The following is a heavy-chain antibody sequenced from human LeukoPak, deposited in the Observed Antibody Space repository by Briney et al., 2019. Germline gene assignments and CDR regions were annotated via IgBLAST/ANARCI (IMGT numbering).Heavy chain of an antibody. Sequence: ASVKVSCKPSLYTFTSYGISCGRQAPGQGLEWMGWISAYNGNTNYAQKLQGRVTMTTDTSTSTAYMELRSLRSDDTAVYYCARDNWFDPWGQGTLVTVSS. CDR1: LYTFTSYG. J-gene: IGHJ5*02. CDR2: ISAYNGNT. V-gene: IGHV1-18*04. CDR3: ARDNWFDP.